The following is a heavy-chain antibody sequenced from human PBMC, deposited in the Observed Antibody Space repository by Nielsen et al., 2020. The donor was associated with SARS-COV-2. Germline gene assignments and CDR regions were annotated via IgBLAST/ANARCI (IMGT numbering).Heavy chain of an antibody. Sequence: GESLKISCAASGFTFSSYWMHWVRQAPGKGLVWVSRINSDGSSTSYADSVKGRFTISRDNAKNTLYLQMNSLRAEDTAVYYCARASPYSSSSWGYYYYYYGMDVWGQGTTVTVSS. CDR3: ARASPYSSSSWGYYYYYYGMDV. CDR1: GFTFSSYW. D-gene: IGHD6-6*01. CDR2: INSDGSST. V-gene: IGHV3-74*01. J-gene: IGHJ6*02.